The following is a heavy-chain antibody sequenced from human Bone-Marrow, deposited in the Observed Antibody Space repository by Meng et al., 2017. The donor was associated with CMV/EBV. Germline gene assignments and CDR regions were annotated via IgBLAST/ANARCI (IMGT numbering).Heavy chain of an antibody. V-gene: IGHV1-69*05. D-gene: IGHD3-10*01. CDR1: GGTFSSYA. CDR3: ARDRYAPGYYYGMDV. Sequence: SVKVSCKASGGTFSSYAISWVRQAPGQGLEWMGGIIPIFGTANYAQKFQGRVTITTDESTSTAYMELSSLRSEDTAVYYCARDRYAPGYYYGMDVWGQGNTVNGAS. J-gene: IGHJ6*02. CDR2: IIPIFGTA.